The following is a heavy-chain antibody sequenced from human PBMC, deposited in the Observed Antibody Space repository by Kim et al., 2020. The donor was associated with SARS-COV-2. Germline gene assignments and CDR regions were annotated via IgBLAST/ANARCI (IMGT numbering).Heavy chain of an antibody. CDR1: GFIFSTYG. Sequence: GGSLRLSCAASGFIFSTYGMHWVRQAPGKGLVWVSRIKGDGSSINYADSVKGRFTISRDNAKNTLYLQMNSLRAEDTAVYYCARDGGGLRPDIWGQGTMVTVSS. V-gene: IGHV3-74*01. CDR2: IKGDGSSI. D-gene: IGHD5-12*01. CDR3: ARDGGGLRPDI. J-gene: IGHJ3*02.